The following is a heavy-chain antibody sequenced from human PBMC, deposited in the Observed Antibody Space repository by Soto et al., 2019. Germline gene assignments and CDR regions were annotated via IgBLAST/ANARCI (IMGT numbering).Heavy chain of an antibody. CDR2: IFHDGTA. V-gene: IGHV4-4*02. Sequence: SETLSLTCAVSGVSISSGNWRTWVRQSPQRGLEYIGEIFHDGTANYYPSFERRVAISVDTSKNQFSLKLTSVTAADTAIYFCARLVYDTRLNYMYFDFWGQGTLVTVSS. CDR3: ARLVYDTRLNYMYFDF. J-gene: IGHJ4*02. CDR1: GVSISSGNW. D-gene: IGHD3-10*01.